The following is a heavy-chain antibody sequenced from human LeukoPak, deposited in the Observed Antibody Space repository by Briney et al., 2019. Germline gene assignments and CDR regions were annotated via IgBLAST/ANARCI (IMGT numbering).Heavy chain of an antibody. V-gene: IGHV4-39*01. Sequence: SETLSLTCTVSGGSISSSSYYWGRIRQPPGKGLEWIGSIYYSGSTYYNPSLKSRVTISVDTSKNQFSLQLNSVTPEDTAVYYCARVSSWTEEPDTGLDYWGQGTLVTVSS. CDR1: GGSISSSSYY. J-gene: IGHJ4*02. CDR3: ARVSSWTEEPDTGLDY. D-gene: IGHD6-13*01. CDR2: IYYSGST.